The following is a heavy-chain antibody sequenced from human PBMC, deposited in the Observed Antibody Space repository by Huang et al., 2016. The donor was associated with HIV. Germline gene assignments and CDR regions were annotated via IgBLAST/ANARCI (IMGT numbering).Heavy chain of an antibody. CDR3: ARDKNYFDP. Sequence: QVQLQESGPGLVKPSETLSLACAVSGGSISGHYWSWIRQPPGKGLEWIGSMYYSGSTNNTPSRESRVTISVDTSKNQFSLRLSSGTATDTAVYYCARDKNYFDPWGQGTLVTVSS. CDR1: GGSISGHY. J-gene: IGHJ5*02. CDR2: MYYSGST. V-gene: IGHV4-59*11. D-gene: IGHD1-7*01.